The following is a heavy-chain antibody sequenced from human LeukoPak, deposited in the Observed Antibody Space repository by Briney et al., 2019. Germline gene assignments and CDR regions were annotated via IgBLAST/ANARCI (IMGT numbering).Heavy chain of an antibody. J-gene: IGHJ4*02. D-gene: IGHD5-12*01. Sequence: GGSLRLSCAASGFIFSTYWMTWVRQGPGKGLEWVANIKQDGSEKYYVDSVKGRFTISRDNAKNSLYLLMNSLRADDTAVYYCVMLGGGYVGLNDYWGQGTLVTVSS. CDR3: VMLGGGYVGLNDY. V-gene: IGHV3-7*05. CDR1: GFIFSTYW. CDR2: IKQDGSEK.